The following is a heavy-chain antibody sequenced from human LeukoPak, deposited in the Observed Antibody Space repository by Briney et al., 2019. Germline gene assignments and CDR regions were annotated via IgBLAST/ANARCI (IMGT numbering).Heavy chain of an antibody. V-gene: IGHV3-30*18. D-gene: IGHD3-10*01. CDR1: GFTFSSYG. CDR2: ISYDGSNK. CDR3: AKEKHYGSGSLDY. J-gene: IGHJ4*02. Sequence: GGSLRLSCAASGFTFSSYGMHWVRQAPGKGLEWVAVISYDGSNKYYADSVKGRFTISRDNSKNTLYLQMNSLRAEETAVYYCAKEKHYGSGSLDYWGQGNLVTVSS.